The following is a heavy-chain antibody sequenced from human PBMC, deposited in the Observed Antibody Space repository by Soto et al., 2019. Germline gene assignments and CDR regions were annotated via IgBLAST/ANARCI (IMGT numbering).Heavy chain of an antibody. Sequence: PGGSLILSCAASGFTFRSYSMSWVRQAPGKGLEWVSAISGSGGSTYYADSVKGRFTISRDNSKNTLYLQMNSLRAEDTAVYYCARDLYPDYYDSSDLNYFDYWGQGTLVTVSS. V-gene: IGHV3-23*01. D-gene: IGHD3-22*01. CDR1: GFTFRSYS. J-gene: IGHJ4*02. CDR3: ARDLYPDYYDSSDLNYFDY. CDR2: ISGSGGST.